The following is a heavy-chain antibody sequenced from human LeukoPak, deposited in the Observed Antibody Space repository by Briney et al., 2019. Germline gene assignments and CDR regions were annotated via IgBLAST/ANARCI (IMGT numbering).Heavy chain of an antibody. V-gene: IGHV3-74*01. D-gene: IGHD3-10*01. CDR3: ARAWYYGA. CDR2: INTDGTTT. CDR1: GFTFSRHW. J-gene: IGHJ5*02. Sequence: PGGSLRLSCAASGFTFSRHWMYWVRRVPGKGLVWVSRINTDGTTTNYADFVQGRFTVSRDDSKNTLYLQMNSLRAEDTAVYYCARAWYYGAWGQGTLVTVSS.